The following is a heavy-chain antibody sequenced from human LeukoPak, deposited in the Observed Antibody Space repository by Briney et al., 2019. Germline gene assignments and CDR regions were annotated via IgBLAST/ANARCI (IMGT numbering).Heavy chain of an antibody. J-gene: IGHJ4*02. CDR3: ARGGGTSRYAAIYH. Sequence: ASVKVSCKASGGTFSNFAFSWVRQAPGQGLEWMGRIIPVPGTPDYAQKFQGRVTITADKSTSTAYMEVNRLTSEDTAVYYCARGGGTSRYAAIYHWGQGTLLRVSS. V-gene: IGHV1-69*04. CDR1: GGTFSNFA. CDR2: IIPVPGTP. D-gene: IGHD5-12*01.